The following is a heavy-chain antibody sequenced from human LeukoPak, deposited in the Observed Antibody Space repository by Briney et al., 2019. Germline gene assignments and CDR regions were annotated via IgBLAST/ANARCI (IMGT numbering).Heavy chain of an antibody. D-gene: IGHD1-26*01. Sequence: GGSLRLSCPASGFTFSDYSMSWVRQAPGKGLEWVSSISSSSDYIYYADSVKGRFTISRDNARNSLYLQMNSLRAEDTALYYCAKLPSLVGATIDAFDIWGQGTMVTVSS. CDR1: GFTFSDYS. CDR3: AKLPSLVGATIDAFDI. CDR2: ISSSSDYI. J-gene: IGHJ3*02. V-gene: IGHV3-21*04.